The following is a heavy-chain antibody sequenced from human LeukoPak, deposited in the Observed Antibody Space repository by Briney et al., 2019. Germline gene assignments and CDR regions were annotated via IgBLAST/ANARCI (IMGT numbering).Heavy chain of an antibody. D-gene: IGHD5-18*01. CDR2: IYSGGST. CDR3: AILVDTAMVSPWFDP. V-gene: IGHV3-53*01. Sequence: PGGSLRLSCAASGFTFNNYAIYWVRQAPGKGLEWVSVIYSGGSTYYADSVKGRFTISRDNSKNTLYLQMNSLRAEDTAVYYCAILVDTAMVSPWFDPWGQGTLVTVSS. J-gene: IGHJ5*02. CDR1: GFTFNNYA.